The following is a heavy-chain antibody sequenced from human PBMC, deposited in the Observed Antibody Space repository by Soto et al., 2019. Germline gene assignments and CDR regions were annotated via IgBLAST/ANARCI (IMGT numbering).Heavy chain of an antibody. V-gene: IGHV4-34*01. CDR2: INHSGST. Sequence: SETLSLTCAVYGGSFSGYYWSWIRQPPGKGLEWIGEINHSGSTNYNPSLESRVTISVDTSKNQFSLKLSSVTAADTAVYYCARIAYYYDSSGYYNRRYNWFDPWGQGTLVTVSS. D-gene: IGHD3-22*01. J-gene: IGHJ5*02. CDR3: ARIAYYYDSSGYYNRRYNWFDP. CDR1: GGSFSGYY.